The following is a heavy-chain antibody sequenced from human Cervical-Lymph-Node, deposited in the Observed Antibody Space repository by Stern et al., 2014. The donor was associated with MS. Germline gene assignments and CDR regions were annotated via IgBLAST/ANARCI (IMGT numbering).Heavy chain of an antibody. Sequence: VQLEESGAEVKKPGSSVKVSCKASGGTFSNYATSWVRQVPGQGLEWVGGIIPIFDIVHYAQKFQGRVTIAADESTSTAYMEMNSLTHGDTAVYYCARASLTSGYYYSHLAYWGQGTLVTVSS. J-gene: IGHJ4*02. CDR2: IIPIFDIV. D-gene: IGHD3-22*01. CDR1: GGTFSNYA. CDR3: ARASLTSGYYYSHLAY. V-gene: IGHV1-69*01.